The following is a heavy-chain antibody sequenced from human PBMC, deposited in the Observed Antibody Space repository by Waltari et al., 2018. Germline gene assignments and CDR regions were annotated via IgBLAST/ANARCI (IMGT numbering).Heavy chain of an antibody. CDR3: ARLITSGGAGSYYFHN. CDR2: SSSSPSS. Sequence: QLQLQESGPGLVKPSGTLSLTCNVSGDSISMENSYWGWIRQPPGKGLEGLGISSSSPSSFYNPSLKSRVTISLDTSKNQVSLRLTSVTAADTSVYYCARLITSGGAGSYYFHNWGQGALVTVSS. J-gene: IGHJ4*02. CDR1: GDSISMENSY. D-gene: IGHD1-1*01. V-gene: IGHV4-39*01.